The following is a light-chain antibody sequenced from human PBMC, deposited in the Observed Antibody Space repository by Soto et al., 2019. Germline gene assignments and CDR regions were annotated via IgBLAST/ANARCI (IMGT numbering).Light chain of an antibody. J-gene: IGKJ5*01. CDR1: QSISSY. Sequence: DIQMTQSPSPLSASVGDRVTITCRASQSISSYLNWYQQKPGKAPNVVIYAASRLQSGVPSRFSGSGSGTDFTFTISSLQPEDIATYYCQQYDNLPITFGQGTRLEIK. CDR3: QQYDNLPIT. V-gene: IGKV1-33*01. CDR2: AAS.